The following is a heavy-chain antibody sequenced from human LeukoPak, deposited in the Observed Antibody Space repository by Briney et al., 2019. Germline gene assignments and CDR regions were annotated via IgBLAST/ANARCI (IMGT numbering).Heavy chain of an antibody. CDR1: GGSISSSSYY. CDR2: IYYSGST. Sequence: SSETLSLTCTVSGGSISSSSYYWGWIRQPPGKGLEWIGSIYYSGSTYYNPSLKSRVTISVDTSKNQFSLKLSSVTAEDTAVYYCARDVGKRGDYWGQGTLVTVSS. J-gene: IGHJ4*02. CDR3: ARDVGKRGDY. D-gene: IGHD2-15*01. V-gene: IGHV4-39*07.